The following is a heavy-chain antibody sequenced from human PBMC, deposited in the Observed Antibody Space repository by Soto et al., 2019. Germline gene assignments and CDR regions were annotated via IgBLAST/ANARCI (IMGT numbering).Heavy chain of an antibody. Sequence: SRVTFDAYAMHLVRQAPGQGLAWVSGISWNSGSIGYADSVKGRFTISRDNAKNSLYLQMNSLRAEDTALYYCAKSSGYDILTGSLEDYFDYWGQGTLVTVSS. J-gene: IGHJ4*02. CDR1: RVTFDAYA. V-gene: IGHV3-9*01. D-gene: IGHD3-9*01. CDR2: ISWNSGSI. CDR3: AKSSGYDILTGSLEDYFDY.